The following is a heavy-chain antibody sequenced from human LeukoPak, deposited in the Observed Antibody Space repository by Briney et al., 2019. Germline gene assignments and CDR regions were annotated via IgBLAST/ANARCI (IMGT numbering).Heavy chain of an antibody. CDR2: INPNSGGT. V-gene: IGHV1-2*02. J-gene: IGHJ4*02. CDR3: ARAGQLDY. D-gene: IGHD1-1*01. CDR1: GYTFTSYD. Sequence: ASVKVSCKASGYTFTSYDINWVRQATGQGLEWMGWINPNSGGTNYAQKFQGRVTMTRDTSISTAYMELSRLRSDDTAVYYCARAGQLDYWGQGTLVTVSS.